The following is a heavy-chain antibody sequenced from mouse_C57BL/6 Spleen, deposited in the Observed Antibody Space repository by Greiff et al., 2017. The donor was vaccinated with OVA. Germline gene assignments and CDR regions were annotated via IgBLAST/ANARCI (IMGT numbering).Heavy chain of an antibody. J-gene: IGHJ1*03. D-gene: IGHD1-1*01. CDR2: ISSGSSTI. CDR3: ARGNYYWWYFDV. V-gene: IGHV5-17*01. Sequence: EVQVVESGGGLVKPGGSLKLSCAASGFTFSDYGMHWVRQAPEKGLEWVAYISSGSSTIYYADTVKGRFTISRDNAKNTLFLQMTSLRSEDTAMYYCARGNYYWWYFDVWGTGTTVTVSS. CDR1: GFTFSDYG.